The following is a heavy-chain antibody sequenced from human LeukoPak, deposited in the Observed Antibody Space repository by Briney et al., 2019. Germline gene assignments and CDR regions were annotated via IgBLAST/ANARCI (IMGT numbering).Heavy chain of an antibody. CDR2: IYHSGST. CDR1: GGSISSSRYY. CDR3: ASLRGYSGYDYASTHDY. V-gene: IGHV4-39*07. Sequence: SETLSLTCTVSGGSISSSRYYWGWIRQPPGKGLEWIGSIYHSGSTYYNPSLKSRVTISVDTSKNQFSLKLSSVTAADTAVYYCASLRGYSGYDYASTHDYWGQGTLVTVSS. D-gene: IGHD5-12*01. J-gene: IGHJ4*02.